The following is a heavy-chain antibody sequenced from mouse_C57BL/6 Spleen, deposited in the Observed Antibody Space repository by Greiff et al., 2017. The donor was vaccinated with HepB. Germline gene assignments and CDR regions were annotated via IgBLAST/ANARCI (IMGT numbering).Heavy chain of an antibody. Sequence: QVQLKQPGAELVKPGASVKLSCKASGYTFTSYWMQWVKQRPGQGLEWIGEIDPSDSYTNYNQKFKGKATLTVDTSSSTAYMQLSSLTSEDSAVYYCARGTTVFGDYWGQGTSVTVSS. CDR1: GYTFTSYW. CDR3: ARGTTVFGDY. J-gene: IGHJ4*01. D-gene: IGHD1-1*01. V-gene: IGHV1-50*01. CDR2: IDPSDSYT.